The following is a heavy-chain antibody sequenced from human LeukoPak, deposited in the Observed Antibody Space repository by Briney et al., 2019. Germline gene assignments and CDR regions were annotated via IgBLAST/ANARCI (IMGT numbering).Heavy chain of an antibody. Sequence: GRSLRLSCAASGFTFSSYGMHWVRQAPGKGLEWVSSFGTRSTSVYHAGSVKGRFAISRDNAKNSLYLQMNSLRAEDTALYYCAREVSEGFDFWGQGTLVTVSS. V-gene: IGHV3-21*01. CDR3: AREVSEGFDF. J-gene: IGHJ4*02. D-gene: IGHD3-22*01. CDR2: FGTRSTSV. CDR1: GFTFSSYG.